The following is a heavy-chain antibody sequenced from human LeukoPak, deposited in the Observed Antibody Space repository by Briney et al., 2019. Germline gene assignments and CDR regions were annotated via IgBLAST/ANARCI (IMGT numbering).Heavy chain of an antibody. V-gene: IGHV1-18*01. CDR2: ISAYNGNT. J-gene: IGHJ4*02. Sequence: ASVKVSCKASGYTFSSYGISWVRQAPGQGLEWMGWISAYNGNTNYEQKFQGRVTMTTDTSTSTAYMELRSLRSDDTAVYYCARADIRAIASSGWYGFDYWGQGTLVIVSS. D-gene: IGHD6-19*01. CDR1: GYTFSSYG. CDR3: ARADIRAIASSGWYGFDY.